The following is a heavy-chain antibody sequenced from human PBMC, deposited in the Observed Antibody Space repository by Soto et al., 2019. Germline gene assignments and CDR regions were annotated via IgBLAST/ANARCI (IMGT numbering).Heavy chain of an antibody. CDR1: VGTISVYY. CDR2: IYSSGNT. CDR3: ARGQRFSDWFDP. Sequence: SETLSLTCSVSVGTISVYYWTWIRQPAGKGLEWIGRIYSSGNTKYNPSLQSRVTMSLDTSNNQFSLRLTSVTAADTAFYYCARGQRFSDWFDPWGQGTLVTVSS. J-gene: IGHJ5*02. D-gene: IGHD3-3*01. V-gene: IGHV4-4*07.